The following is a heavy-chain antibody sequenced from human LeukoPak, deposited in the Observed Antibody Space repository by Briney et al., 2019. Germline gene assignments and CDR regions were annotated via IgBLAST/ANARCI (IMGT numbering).Heavy chain of an antibody. CDR2: IYYSGST. D-gene: IGHD3-3*01. Sequence: PSETLSPTCTVSGGSISSYYWSWIRQPPGKGLEWIGYIYYSGSTNYNPSLKSRVTISVDTSKNQFSLKLSSVTAADTAVYYCARSRFYYYMDVWGKGTTVTVSS. CDR1: GGSISSYY. V-gene: IGHV4-59*01. CDR3: ARSRFYYYMDV. J-gene: IGHJ6*03.